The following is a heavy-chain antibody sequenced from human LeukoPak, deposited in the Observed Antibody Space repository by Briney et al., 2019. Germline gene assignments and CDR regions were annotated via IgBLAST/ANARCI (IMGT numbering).Heavy chain of an antibody. CDR1: GGTFSSYA. CDR2: IIPIFGTA. CDR3: AREPRVRFLEWPLDY. V-gene: IGHV1-69*05. Sequence: SVKVSCKASGGTFSSYAISWVRQPPGQGLEGMGRIIPIFGTANYAQKFQGRVTITTDESTSTAYMELSSLRSEDTAVYYCAREPRVRFLEWPLDYWGQGTLVTVSS. D-gene: IGHD3-3*01. J-gene: IGHJ4*02.